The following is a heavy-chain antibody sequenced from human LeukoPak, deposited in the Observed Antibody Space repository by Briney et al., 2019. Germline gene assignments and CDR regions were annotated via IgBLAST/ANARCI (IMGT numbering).Heavy chain of an antibody. CDR2: IYYSGST. J-gene: IGHJ4*02. CDR1: GGSISSSSYY. D-gene: IGHD6-13*01. CDR3: AREVRALQRISWYHDY. Sequence: SETLSLTCTVSGGSISSSSYYWGWIRQPSGKGLEWIGSIYYSGSTYYNPSLKSRVTISVDTSKNQFSLQLNSVTPEDTAVYYCAREVRALQRISWYHDYWGQGTLVTVSS. V-gene: IGHV4-39*07.